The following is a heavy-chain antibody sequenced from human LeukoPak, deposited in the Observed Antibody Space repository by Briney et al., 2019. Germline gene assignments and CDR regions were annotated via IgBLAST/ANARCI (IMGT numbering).Heavy chain of an antibody. V-gene: IGHV2-5*02. CDR1: GSSLSTSGVG. Sequence: SRPTLVKPTQTLTLTCTFSGSSLSTSGVGVGWIRQPPGKALEWLALIYWDDGKRYSPSLTSRLTITTDTSTNQVVLTMTKMDPMDKATYYCAHREKDSSGYYLFDYWGQGTLVTVSS. J-gene: IGHJ4*02. CDR3: AHREKDSSGYYLFDY. D-gene: IGHD3-22*01. CDR2: IYWDDGK.